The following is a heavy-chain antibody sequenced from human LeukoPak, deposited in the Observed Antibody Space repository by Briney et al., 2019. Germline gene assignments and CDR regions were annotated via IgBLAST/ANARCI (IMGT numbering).Heavy chain of an antibody. Sequence: GGSLRLSCAASGFTFSSYAMHWVRQAPGKGLEWVAVISYDGSNKYYADSVKGRFTISRDNSKNTLYLQMNSLRAEDTAVYYCAKDRAAPGLGYYGMDVWGQGTTVTVSS. J-gene: IGHJ6*02. CDR2: ISYDGSNK. CDR1: GFTFSSYA. D-gene: IGHD3-16*01. V-gene: IGHV3-30-3*01. CDR3: AKDRAAPGLGYYGMDV.